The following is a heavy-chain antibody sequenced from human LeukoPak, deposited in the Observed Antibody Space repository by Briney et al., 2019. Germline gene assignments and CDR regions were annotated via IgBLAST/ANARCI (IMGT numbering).Heavy chain of an antibody. Sequence: GGSLRLSCAASGFTFSDYYMSWIRQAPGKGLEWVSYISSSGSTIYYADSVKGRFTISRDNAKNSLYLQMNSLRAEDTAVYYCARDPDPVGYCSSTSCYDRIDYFDYWGQGTLVTVPS. V-gene: IGHV3-11*04. CDR1: GFTFSDYY. J-gene: IGHJ4*02. CDR3: ARDPDPVGYCSSTSCYDRIDYFDY. CDR2: ISSSGSTI. D-gene: IGHD2-2*01.